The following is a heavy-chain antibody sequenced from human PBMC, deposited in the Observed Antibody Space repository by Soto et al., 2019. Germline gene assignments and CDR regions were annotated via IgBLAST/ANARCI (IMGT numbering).Heavy chain of an antibody. D-gene: IGHD5-12*01. J-gene: IGHJ4*02. CDR3: ATALSGYDSPEFDY. V-gene: IGHV4-59*08. CDR1: GGSISSYY. CDR2: IYYSGST. Sequence: PSETLSLTCTVSGGSISSYYWSWIRQPPGKGLEWIGYIYYSGSTNYNPSLKSRVTISVDTSKNQFSLKLSSVTAADTAVYYCATALSGYDSPEFDYWGQGTLVTVSS.